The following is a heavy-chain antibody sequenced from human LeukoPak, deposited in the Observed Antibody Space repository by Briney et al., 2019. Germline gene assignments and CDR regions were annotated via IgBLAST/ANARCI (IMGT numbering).Heavy chain of an antibody. D-gene: IGHD1-26*01. J-gene: IGHJ3*02. CDR2: ISSSSSYI. CDR1: GFTFSSYS. Sequence: GGSLRLSCAASGFTFSSYSMNWVRQAPGKGLEWVSSISSSSSYIYYADSVKGRFTISRDNSKNTLYLQMNSLRAEDTAVYYCAIKGGIVGATVDAFDIWGQGTMVTVSS. V-gene: IGHV3-21*04. CDR3: AIKGGIVGATVDAFDI.